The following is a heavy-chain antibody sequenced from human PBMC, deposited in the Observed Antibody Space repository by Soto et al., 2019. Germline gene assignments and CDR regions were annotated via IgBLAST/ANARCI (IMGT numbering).Heavy chain of an antibody. CDR3: ARVADTAGAFDI. J-gene: IGHJ3*02. D-gene: IGHD5-18*01. V-gene: IGHV4-59*01. CDR2: IYYSGST. Sequence: LSLTCTVSGGSISSYYCSWIRQPPCKGLEWIGYIYYSGSTNYNPSLKSRVTISVDTSKNQFSLKLSSVTAADTAVYYCARVADTAGAFDIWGRGTMVTVSS. CDR1: GGSISSYY.